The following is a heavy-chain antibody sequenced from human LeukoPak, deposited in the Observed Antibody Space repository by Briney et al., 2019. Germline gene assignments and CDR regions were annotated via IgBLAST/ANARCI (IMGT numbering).Heavy chain of an antibody. CDR1: GFTFSSYS. CDR2: ISSSSSYT. Sequence: GGSLRLSCAASGFTFSSYSMNWVRQAPGKGLEWVSSISSSSSYTYYADSVKGRFTISRDNAKNSLYLQMNSLRAEDTAVYYCARRGDWDHFLSPSPDDYWGQGTLVTVSS. V-gene: IGHV3-21*01. CDR3: ARRGDWDHFLSPSPDDY. J-gene: IGHJ4*02. D-gene: IGHD2/OR15-2a*01.